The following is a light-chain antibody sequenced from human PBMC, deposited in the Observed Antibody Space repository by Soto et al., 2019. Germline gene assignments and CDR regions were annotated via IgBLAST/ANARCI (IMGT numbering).Light chain of an antibody. CDR2: AAS. V-gene: IGKV1-39*01. J-gene: IGKJ2*01. Sequence: DIQMTQSPSSLSASVGDRVTITCRASQSITTYLNWYQQKPGKAPKLLIYAASTLQSGVPSRFSGSGSGTDFTLTISSLQPENFATYYCQQSFSNLLYTFGQGTKVEI. CDR3: QQSFSNLLYT. CDR1: QSITTY.